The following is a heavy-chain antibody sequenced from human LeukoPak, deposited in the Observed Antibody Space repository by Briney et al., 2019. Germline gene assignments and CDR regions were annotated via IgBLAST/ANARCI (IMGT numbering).Heavy chain of an antibody. V-gene: IGHV3-23*01. Sequence: GGSLRLSCAASGFTFSTYAVSWVRQAPGKGLEWVSAISGSGNSTYYADSVQGRCTISRDNSKNTLYLQMNSLRAEDTAVYYCDRAYCSRITCYHIHLDYWGQGTLVTVSS. CDR2: ISGSGNST. CDR1: GFTFSTYA. D-gene: IGHD2-2*01. J-gene: IGHJ4*02. CDR3: DRAYCSRITCYHIHLDY.